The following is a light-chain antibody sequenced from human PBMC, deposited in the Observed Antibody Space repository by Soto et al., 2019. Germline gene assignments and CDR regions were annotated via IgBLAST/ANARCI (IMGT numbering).Light chain of an antibody. J-gene: IGKJ1*01. CDR2: AAS. V-gene: IGKV3-20*01. CDR3: QQYGTSPQT. CDR1: QSVSSH. Sequence: DIVMTQSPATLSESPGGRVTVSCRASQSVSSHVAWYQQRPGQAPRLLINAASFRATGIPDRISGGGSGTDFTLTISRLAPEDFAVYYCQQYGTSPQTFGQGTKVEIK.